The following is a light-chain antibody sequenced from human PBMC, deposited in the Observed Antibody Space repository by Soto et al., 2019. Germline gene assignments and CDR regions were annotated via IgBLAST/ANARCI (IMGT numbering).Light chain of an antibody. V-gene: IGKV3-15*01. Sequence: EVVMTQSPATLSVSPGERATLSCRAGQSVSGDLVWYQQKPGQAPRPLIYGASTRATGIPARFSGSGSGTEFTLAISSLQSEDFAVYYCQQYNNWPWTFGQGTKVEIK. CDR3: QQYNNWPWT. CDR2: GAS. CDR1: QSVSGD. J-gene: IGKJ1*01.